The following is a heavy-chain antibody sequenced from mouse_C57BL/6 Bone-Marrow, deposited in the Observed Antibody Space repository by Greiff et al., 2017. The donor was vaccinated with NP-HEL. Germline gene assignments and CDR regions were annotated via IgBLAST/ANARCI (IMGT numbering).Heavy chain of an antibody. CDR3: ARYYFGMDY. CDR2: IYPGSGST. V-gene: IGHV1-55*01. J-gene: IGHJ4*01. CDR1: GYTFTSYW. Sequence: QVHVKQSGAELVKPGASVKMSCKASGYTFTSYWITWVKQRPGQGLEWIGDIYPGSGSTNYNEKFKSKATLTVDTSSSTAYMQLSSLTSEDAAVYYCARYYFGMDYWGQGTSVTVSS.